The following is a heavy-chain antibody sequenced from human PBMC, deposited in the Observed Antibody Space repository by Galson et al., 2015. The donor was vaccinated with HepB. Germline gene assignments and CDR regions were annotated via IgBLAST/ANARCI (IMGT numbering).Heavy chain of an antibody. Sequence: SVKVSCKASGYTFTGYYMHWVRQAPGQGLEWMGRINPNSGGTNYAQKFQGRVTMTRDTSISTAYMELSRLRSDDTAVYYCASGRTRYDILTGYTEDAFDIWGQGTMVTVSS. CDR1: GYTFTGYY. V-gene: IGHV1-2*06. CDR2: INPNSGGT. CDR3: ASGRTRYDILTGYTEDAFDI. J-gene: IGHJ3*02. D-gene: IGHD3-9*01.